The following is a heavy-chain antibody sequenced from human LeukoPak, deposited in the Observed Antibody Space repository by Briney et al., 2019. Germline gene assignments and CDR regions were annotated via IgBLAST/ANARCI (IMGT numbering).Heavy chain of an antibody. CDR1: GGSISSGSYY. CDR2: IYTSGST. J-gene: IGHJ4*02. CDR3: ASSPWLYIPPYY. V-gene: IGHV4-61*10. Sequence: SETLSLTCTVSGGSISSGSYYWSWIRQPAGKGLEWIGCIYTSGSTNYNPSLKSRVTILVDTSKNQFSLKLSSVTAADTAVYYCASSPWLYIPPYYWGQGTLVTVSS. D-gene: IGHD5-24*01.